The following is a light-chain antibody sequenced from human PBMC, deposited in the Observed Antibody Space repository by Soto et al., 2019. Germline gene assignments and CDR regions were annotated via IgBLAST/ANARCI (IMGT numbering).Light chain of an antibody. V-gene: IGLV2-8*01. CDR2: EVN. CDR1: SSDVGGYNY. J-gene: IGLJ1*01. Sequence: QSALTQPPSASGSPGQSVTISCTGTSSDVGGYNYVSWYQQHPGKAPKLMISEVNKRPSGVPDRFSGSKSGNTASLTVSGLQAEDEADYYCCSYAGSNNFYVFGTGTKLTV. CDR3: CSYAGSNNFYV.